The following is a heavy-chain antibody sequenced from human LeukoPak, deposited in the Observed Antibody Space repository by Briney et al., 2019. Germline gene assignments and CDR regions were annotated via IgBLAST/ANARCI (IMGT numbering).Heavy chain of an antibody. CDR2: IWYVGSNK. CDR1: GFTFSSYG. Sequence: PGGSLRLSRAASGFTFSSYGLHWVRQAPGKGLEGVAFIWYVGSNKYCADSVKGRFNISRDNSKNTLYLQMNSLRAEDTAVYYCAKDRDYVWGSYRSYYFDYWGQGTLVTVSS. CDR3: AKDRDYVWGSYRSYYFDY. J-gene: IGHJ4*02. V-gene: IGHV3-30*02. D-gene: IGHD3-16*02.